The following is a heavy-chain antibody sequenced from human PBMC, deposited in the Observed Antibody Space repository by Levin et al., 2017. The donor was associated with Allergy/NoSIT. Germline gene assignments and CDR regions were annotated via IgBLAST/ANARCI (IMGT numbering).Heavy chain of an antibody. Sequence: LSLTCAASGFTFSSYAMSWVRQAPGKGLEWVSAISGSGGSTYYADSVKGRFTISRDNSKNTLYLQMNSLRAEDTAVYYCAKYPGVYRIAAAGNWFDPWGQGTLVTVSS. CDR3: AKYPGVYRIAAAGNWFDP. J-gene: IGHJ5*02. D-gene: IGHD6-13*01. CDR1: GFTFSSYA. CDR2: ISGSGGST. V-gene: IGHV3-23*01.